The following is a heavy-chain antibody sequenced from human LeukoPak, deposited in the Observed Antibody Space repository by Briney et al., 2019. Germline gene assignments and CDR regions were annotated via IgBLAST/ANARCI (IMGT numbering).Heavy chain of an antibody. CDR3: AIKGKRGSGWFPFDY. Sequence: ASVKVSCKASGYTFTGYYMHWARQAPGQGLEWMGWMNPNSGNTGYAQKFQGRVTMTRNTSISTAYMELSSLRSEDTAVYYCAIKGKRGSGWFPFDYWGQGTLVTVSS. D-gene: IGHD6-19*01. V-gene: IGHV1-8*02. CDR2: MNPNSGNT. CDR1: GYTFTGYY. J-gene: IGHJ4*02.